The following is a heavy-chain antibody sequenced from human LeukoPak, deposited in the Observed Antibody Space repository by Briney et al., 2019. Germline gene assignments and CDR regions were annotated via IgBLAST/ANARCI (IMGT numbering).Heavy chain of an antibody. Sequence: SETLSLTCTVSGGSISSGDYYWSWIRQPPGKGLEWIGYIYYSGSTYYNPSLKRRVTIPVDTTKNQFSLKLSSVTAADTAVYYCDRGLTYYDFWSGRRYYYYYGMDVWGQGTTVTVSS. D-gene: IGHD3-3*01. CDR1: GGSISSGDYY. J-gene: IGHJ6*02. CDR3: DRGLTYYDFWSGRRYYYYYGMDV. V-gene: IGHV4-30-4*01. CDR2: IYYSGST.